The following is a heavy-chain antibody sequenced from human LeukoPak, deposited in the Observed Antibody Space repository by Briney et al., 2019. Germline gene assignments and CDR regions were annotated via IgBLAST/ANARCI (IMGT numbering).Heavy chain of an antibody. CDR2: IIPIFGTA. Sequence: GASVKVSCKASGYTFTSYAMHWVRQAPGQGLEWMGGIIPIFGTANYAQKFQGRVTITADESTSTAYMELSSLRSEDTAVYYCATPGDGYFDYWGQGTLVTVSS. CDR1: GYTFTSYA. J-gene: IGHJ4*02. V-gene: IGHV1-69*13. D-gene: IGHD7-27*01. CDR3: ATPGDGYFDY.